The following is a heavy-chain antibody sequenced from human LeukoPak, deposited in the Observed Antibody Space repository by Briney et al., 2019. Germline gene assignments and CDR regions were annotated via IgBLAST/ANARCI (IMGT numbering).Heavy chain of an antibody. Sequence: GASVKVSCKASGGTFSSYAISWVRQAPGQGLEWMGRIIPILGIANYAQKFQGRVTITADESTSTAYMELSSLRSEDTAVYYCARADYYGSGSYYPQPDYWGQGTLVTVSS. D-gene: IGHD3-10*01. CDR1: GGTFSSYA. CDR2: IIPILGIA. CDR3: ARADYYGSGSYYPQPDY. V-gene: IGHV1-69*04. J-gene: IGHJ4*02.